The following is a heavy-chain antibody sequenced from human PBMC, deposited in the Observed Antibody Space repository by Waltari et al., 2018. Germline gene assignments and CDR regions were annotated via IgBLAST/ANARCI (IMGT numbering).Heavy chain of an antibody. Sequence: QLQLQESGPGLLKPSETLSLPCTVSGGPISSSSYSWGWIRQPPGKGLEWIADLYYTGTPYYNPSLKSRVTISVDTSRNQFSLKLSSVTAADTAVYFCARRSGYYDLWGQGTMVTVSS. D-gene: IGHD3-3*01. V-gene: IGHV4-39*07. CDR1: GGPISSSSYS. J-gene: IGHJ3*01. CDR3: ARRSGYYDL. CDR2: LYYTGTP.